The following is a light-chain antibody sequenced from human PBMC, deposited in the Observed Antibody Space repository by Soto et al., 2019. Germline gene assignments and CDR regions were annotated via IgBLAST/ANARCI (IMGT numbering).Light chain of an antibody. CDR1: NIGRKS. V-gene: IGLV3-21*01. Sequence: SYELTQPPSVSVAPGETARITCGGNNIGRKSVHWYHQKPGQAPVLVIYYDSDRPSGIPERFSGSNSGNTATLTITRVEAGVGPHYSCQVWKINIDHSVFGGGTMRPV. CDR3: QVWKINIDHSV. CDR2: YDS. J-gene: IGLJ2*01.